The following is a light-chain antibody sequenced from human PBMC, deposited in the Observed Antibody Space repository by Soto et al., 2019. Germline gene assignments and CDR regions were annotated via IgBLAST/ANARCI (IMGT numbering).Light chain of an antibody. CDR3: QQLNRAPIT. CDR1: QGISSY. CDR2: DAS. J-gene: IGKJ5*01. V-gene: IGKV1-9*01. Sequence: DIQLTQSPSFLSASVGDRVTITCRASQGISSYLAWYQQKPGEAPKLLIYDASTLQGGVPSRFSGSGSGTEFTLTISSLQPEDFATYYCQQLNRAPITFGRGTRLEIK.